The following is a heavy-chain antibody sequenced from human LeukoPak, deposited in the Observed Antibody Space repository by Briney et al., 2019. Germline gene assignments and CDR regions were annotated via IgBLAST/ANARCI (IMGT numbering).Heavy chain of an antibody. D-gene: IGHD1-20*01. Sequence: SETLSLTCAVSGGSISSSRYFWGWIRQPPGKGLEWIGSIPHIGNTYYNPSLKSRVTISVDTSKNQFSLKLSSVTAADTALYYCARRITGTTSDSFDYWGQGTLVTVSS. CDR1: GGSISSSRYF. J-gene: IGHJ4*02. V-gene: IGHV4-39*01. CDR3: ARRITGTTSDSFDY. CDR2: IPHIGNT.